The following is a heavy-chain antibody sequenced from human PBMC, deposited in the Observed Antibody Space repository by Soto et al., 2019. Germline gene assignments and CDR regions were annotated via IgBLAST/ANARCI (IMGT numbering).Heavy chain of an antibody. CDR2: MNPNSGNT. Sequence: QVQLVQSGAEVKKPGASVKVSCKASGYTFTSYDINWVRQATGQGLEWMGWMNPNSGNTGYAQKFQGRVTMTRNTSICTAYMAVSSLRSEDTAVYYCERALLWFGEAHPGDYWGEGTLVTVSS. J-gene: IGHJ4*02. V-gene: IGHV1-8*01. CDR1: GYTFTSYD. D-gene: IGHD3-10*01. CDR3: ERALLWFGEAHPGDY.